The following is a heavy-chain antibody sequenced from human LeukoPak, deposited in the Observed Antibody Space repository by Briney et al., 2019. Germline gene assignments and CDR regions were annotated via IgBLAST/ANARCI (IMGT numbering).Heavy chain of an antibody. CDR3: ARSGYIPSFDY. J-gene: IGHJ4*02. V-gene: IGHV3-23*01. Sequence: PGGSLRLSCAASGFTFSSFAMSWVRQAPGKGLEWVSAIGGSGGSPYYADSVKGRFTISRDNSKDTLYLQVNSLRAEDTAVYYCARSGYIPSFDYWGQGTLVTVSS. CDR1: GFTFSSFA. CDR2: IGGSGGSP. D-gene: IGHD5-12*01.